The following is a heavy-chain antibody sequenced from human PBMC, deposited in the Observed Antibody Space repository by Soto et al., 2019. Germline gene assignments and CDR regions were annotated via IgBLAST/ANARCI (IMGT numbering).Heavy chain of an antibody. J-gene: IGHJ6*02. CDR3: AKTPREYRYGMDV. CDR1: RFTFSSYG. Sequence: GGSLRLSCAASRFTFSSYGMHWVRQAPGKGLEWVAVISYDGSNKYYAESVKGRFTISRDNSKNTLYLQMYSLRAEDTAVYYCAKTPREYRYGMDVWGHGTTVTVS. CDR2: ISYDGSNK. D-gene: IGHD2-2*02. V-gene: IGHV3-30*18.